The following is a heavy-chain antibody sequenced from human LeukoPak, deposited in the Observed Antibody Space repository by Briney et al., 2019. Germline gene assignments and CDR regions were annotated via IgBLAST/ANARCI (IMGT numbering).Heavy chain of an antibody. CDR1: GFTVITND. CDR2: LYGDGNT. V-gene: IGHV3-53*01. D-gene: IGHD1-14*01. CDR3: ARGVEPLAANTLAY. Sequence: GGSVRLSCAASGFTVITNDMTWLRQAPGKGLEWVSVLYGDGNTKYADSVQGRFTISRDNSKNTLYLEMNSLSPDDTAVYYCARGVEPLAANTLAYWGQGTLVTVSS. J-gene: IGHJ4*02.